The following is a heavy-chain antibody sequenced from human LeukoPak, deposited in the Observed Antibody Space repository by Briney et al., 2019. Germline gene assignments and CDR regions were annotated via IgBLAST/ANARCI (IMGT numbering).Heavy chain of an antibody. CDR2: INYSGST. CDR3: ARERITMVRGALGY. D-gene: IGHD3-10*01. Sequence: PSETLSLTCTVSGGSISSSTYYWGWIRQPPGKGLEWIGTINYSGSTFYNPSLKSRVTISVDTSKNQFSLMLNSVTAADTAVYYCARERITMVRGALGYWGQGTLVTVSS. V-gene: IGHV4-39*02. J-gene: IGHJ4*02. CDR1: GGSISSSTYY.